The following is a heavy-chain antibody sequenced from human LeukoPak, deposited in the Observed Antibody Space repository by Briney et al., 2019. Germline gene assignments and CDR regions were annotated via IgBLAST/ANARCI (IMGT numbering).Heavy chain of an antibody. D-gene: IGHD6-19*01. J-gene: IGHJ4*02. Sequence: SETLSLTCAVYGGSFSGCYWTWIRQPPGKGLEWIGEIYHSGSTNYNPSLKSRVTISVDKSKNQLSLRLNSVTAADTAVYYCVSNGWYSLEYWGQGTLVTVSS. V-gene: IGHV4-34*01. CDR2: IYHSGST. CDR3: VSNGWYSLEY. CDR1: GGSFSGCY.